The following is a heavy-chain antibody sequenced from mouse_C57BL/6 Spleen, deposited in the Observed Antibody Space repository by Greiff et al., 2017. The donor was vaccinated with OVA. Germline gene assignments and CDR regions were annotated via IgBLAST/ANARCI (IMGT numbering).Heavy chain of an antibody. CDR2: INPNNGGT. CDR3: ARREGVVTYYFDY. D-gene: IGHD2-2*01. Sequence: EVQLQQSGPELVKPGASVKISCKASGYTFTDYYMNWVKQSHGKSLEWIGDINPNNGGTSYNQKFKGKATLTVDKSSSTAYMERRSLTSEDSAVYYCARREGVVTYYFDYWGQGTTLTVSS. CDR1: GYTFTDYY. V-gene: IGHV1-26*01. J-gene: IGHJ2*01.